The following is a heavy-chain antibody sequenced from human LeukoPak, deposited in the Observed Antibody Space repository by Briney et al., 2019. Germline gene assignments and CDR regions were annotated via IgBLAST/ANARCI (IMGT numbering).Heavy chain of an antibody. CDR2: ISSGGGYT. CDR1: GFAFSTYA. V-gene: IGHV3-23*01. CDR3: ASYCSSRCSPSGFDF. Sequence: GGSLRLSCAASGFAFSTYAMSWVRQAPGKGLDWVSAISSGGGYTYHADSVKGRFTISRDDSKNTLYLQMSSLRAEDTAVYYCASYCSSRCSPSGFDFWGRGTLVTVSS. J-gene: IGHJ4*02. D-gene: IGHD2-2*01.